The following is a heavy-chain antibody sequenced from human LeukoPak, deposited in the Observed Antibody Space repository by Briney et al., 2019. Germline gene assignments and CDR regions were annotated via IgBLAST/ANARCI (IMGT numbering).Heavy chain of an antibody. J-gene: IGHJ6*02. CDR2: INAGNGNT. CDR1: GYTFTSYA. D-gene: IGHD6-13*01. Sequence: ASVKVSCKASGYTFTSYAMHWVRRAPGQRLEWMGWINAGNGNTKYSQKFQGRVTITRDTSASTAYMELSSLRSEDTAVYYCARELSTALAAADSTGPYYYGMDVWGQGTTVTVSS. V-gene: IGHV1-3*01. CDR3: ARELSTALAAADSTGPYYYGMDV.